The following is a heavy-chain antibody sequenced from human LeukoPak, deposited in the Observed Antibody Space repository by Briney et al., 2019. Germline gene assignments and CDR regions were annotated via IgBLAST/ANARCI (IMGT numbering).Heavy chain of an antibody. Sequence: GGSLRLSCAASGFTFSSYGMHWVRQAPGKGLEWVIGISYDGSNQYYADSVKGRFTISRDNSKDTLYLQMNSLRAEDTAVYYCARYGRNYDSTGYYYGVDGFDYWGLGTLVTVSS. CDR1: GFTFSSYG. CDR3: ARYGRNYDSTGYYYGVDGFDY. D-gene: IGHD3-22*01. J-gene: IGHJ4*02. CDR2: ISYDGSNQ. V-gene: IGHV3-30*03.